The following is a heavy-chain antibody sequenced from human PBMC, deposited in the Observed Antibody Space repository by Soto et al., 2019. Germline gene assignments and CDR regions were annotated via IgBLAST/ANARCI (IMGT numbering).Heavy chain of an antibody. V-gene: IGHV3-21*01. CDR1: GFTFSSYS. CDR3: ATSRPAAAPFDY. Sequence: PGGSLRLSCADFGFTFSSYSMNWVRQAPGKGLEWVSSISSSSSYIYYADSVKGRFTISRDNAKNSLYLQMNSLRAEDTAVYYCATSRPAAAPFDYWGQGTLVTVSS. J-gene: IGHJ4*02. CDR2: ISSSSSYI. D-gene: IGHD6-13*01.